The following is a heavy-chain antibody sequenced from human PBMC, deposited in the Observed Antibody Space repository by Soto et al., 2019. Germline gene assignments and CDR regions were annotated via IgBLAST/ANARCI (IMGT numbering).Heavy chain of an antibody. V-gene: IGHV5-51*01. CDR3: ARPGYYYGSSGYYPYYFDY. D-gene: IGHD3-22*01. CDR1: GYSFTSYW. CDR2: IYPGDSDT. Sequence: GESLKISCKGSGYSFTSYWIGWVRQMPGKGLEWMGIIYPGDSDTRYSPSFQGQVTISADKSISTAYLQWSSLKASDTAMYYCARPGYYYGSSGYYPYYFDYWGQGTLVTVSS. J-gene: IGHJ4*02.